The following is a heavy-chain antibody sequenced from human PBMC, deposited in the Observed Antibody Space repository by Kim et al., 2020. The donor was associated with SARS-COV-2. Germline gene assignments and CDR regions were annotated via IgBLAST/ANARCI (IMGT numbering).Heavy chain of an antibody. Sequence: GGSLRLSCAASGFTFSSYSMNWVRQAPGKGLEWVSSISSSSSYIYYADSVKGRFTISRDNAKNSLYLQMNSLRAEDTAVYYCARDMVRGVIPWVPENYYYGMDVWGQGTTVTVSS. V-gene: IGHV3-21*01. D-gene: IGHD3-10*01. J-gene: IGHJ6*02. CDR1: GFTFSSYS. CDR3: ARDMVRGVIPWVPENYYYGMDV. CDR2: ISSSSSYI.